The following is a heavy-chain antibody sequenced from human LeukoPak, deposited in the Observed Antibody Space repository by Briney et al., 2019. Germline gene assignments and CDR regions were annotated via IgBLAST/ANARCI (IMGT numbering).Heavy chain of an antibody. Sequence: SETLSLTCTVSGDSISSGSYYWSWIRQPAGKGLEWIGRIYTSGSTNYNPSLKSRVTISVDTSKNQFSLNLSSVTAADTAVYYCARVSEYQHPLYYFSYMDVWGKGTTVTVSS. V-gene: IGHV4-61*02. CDR3: ARVSEYQHPLYYFSYMDV. CDR1: GDSISSGSYY. J-gene: IGHJ6*03. D-gene: IGHD2-2*01. CDR2: IYTSGST.